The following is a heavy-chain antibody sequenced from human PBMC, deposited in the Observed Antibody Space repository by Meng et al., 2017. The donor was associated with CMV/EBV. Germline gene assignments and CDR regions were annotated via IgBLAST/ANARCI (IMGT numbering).Heavy chain of an antibody. CDR2: ISYDGSNK. J-gene: IGHJ1*01. D-gene: IGHD6-25*01. V-gene: IGHV3-30*04. CDR3: AKARLEGPFQH. CDR1: GFTFSSYA. Sequence: GESLKISCAASGFTFSSYAMHWVRQAPGKGLEWVAVISYDGSNKYYADSVKGRFTISRDNSKNTLYLQMNSLRAEDTAVYYCAKARLEGPFQHWGQGTLVTVLL.